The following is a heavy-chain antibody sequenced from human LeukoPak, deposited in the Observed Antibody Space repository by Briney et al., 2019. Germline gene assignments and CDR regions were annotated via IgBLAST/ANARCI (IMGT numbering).Heavy chain of an antibody. D-gene: IGHD6-13*01. CDR2: ISSSSSYI. CDR3: ARGDSSSWYYFDY. J-gene: IGHJ4*02. CDR1: GFTFSSYS. Sequence: GGSLRLSCAASGFTFSSYSMNWVRQAPGKGLEWVSSISSSSSYIYYADSVKGRFTISRDNAKNSLYPQMNSLRAEDTAVYYCARGDSSSWYYFDYWGQGTLVTVSS. V-gene: IGHV3-21*01.